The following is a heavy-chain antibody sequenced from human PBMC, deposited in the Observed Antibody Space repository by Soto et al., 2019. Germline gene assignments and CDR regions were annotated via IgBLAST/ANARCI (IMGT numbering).Heavy chain of an antibody. D-gene: IGHD2-2*02. Sequence: QVQLQESGPGLVKPSQTLSLTCTVSGGSINSGDYYWSWIRQPPGKGLEWIGYVHYSGSTHYNWSLKSRITISVDTSRNQFSLKLTSVTAADTAVYYCARDPVPAPIGDWFDPWGQGTLVTVSS. CDR3: ARDPVPAPIGDWFDP. V-gene: IGHV4-30-4*01. J-gene: IGHJ5*02. CDR1: GGSINSGDYY. CDR2: VHYSGST.